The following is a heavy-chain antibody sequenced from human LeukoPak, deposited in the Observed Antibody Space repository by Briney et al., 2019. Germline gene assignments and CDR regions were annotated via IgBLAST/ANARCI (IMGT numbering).Heavy chain of an antibody. V-gene: IGHV3-48*01. D-gene: IGHD5-12*01. Sequence: GGSLRLSCAASGFNFIDYSMNWVRQAPGKGLEWISYIGISSGNTKYADSVKGRFTISRDKARNSLYLQMNSLRVEDTTVYYCARDHRYAFDNWGHGTLVTVSS. CDR1: GFNFIDYS. CDR2: IGISSGNT. J-gene: IGHJ4*01. CDR3: ARDHRYAFDN.